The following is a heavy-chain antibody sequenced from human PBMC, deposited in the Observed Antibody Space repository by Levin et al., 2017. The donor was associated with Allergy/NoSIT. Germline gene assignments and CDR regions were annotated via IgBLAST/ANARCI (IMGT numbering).Heavy chain of an antibody. D-gene: IGHD5-18*01. CDR3: ARGDTAMVRSFDY. CDR2: IYYSGST. Sequence: PSATLSLPCTVSGGSIRSGDYYWSWIRQPPGKGLEWIGYIYYSGSTYYNPSLKSRVTISVDTSKNQFSLKLSSVTAADTAVYYCARGDTAMVRSFDYWGQGTLVTVSS. V-gene: IGHV4-30-4*01. J-gene: IGHJ4*02. CDR1: GGSIRSGDYY.